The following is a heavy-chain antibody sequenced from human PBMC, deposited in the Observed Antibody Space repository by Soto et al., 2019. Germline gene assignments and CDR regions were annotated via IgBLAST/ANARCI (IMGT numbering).Heavy chain of an antibody. CDR1: GGSVSSGSYY. CDR3: ARVSGWFGELLYYGKDV. Sequence: SETLSLMSTVSGGSVSSGSYYWSWIRQPPGKGLEWIGYISNSGSTNYNPSLKSRVTISVDTSKNQFSLTVRSVTAADTAVYYCARVSGWFGELLYYGKDVCGQGTTV. CDR2: ISNSGST. D-gene: IGHD3-10*01. J-gene: IGHJ6*02. V-gene: IGHV4-61*01.